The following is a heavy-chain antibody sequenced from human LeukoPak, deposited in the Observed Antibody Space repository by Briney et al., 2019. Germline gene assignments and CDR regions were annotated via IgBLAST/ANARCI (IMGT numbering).Heavy chain of an antibody. Sequence: SVKVSCKASGGTFSSYAISWVRQAPGQGLEWMGGIIPIFGTGNYAQKLQGRVTITADESTSTAYMELSSLRSEDTAVYYCARVALGRRWLQTSYYYGMDVWGQGTTVTVSS. CDR1: GGTFSSYA. CDR2: IIPIFGTG. V-gene: IGHV1-69*13. J-gene: IGHJ6*02. D-gene: IGHD5-24*01. CDR3: ARVALGRRWLQTSYYYGMDV.